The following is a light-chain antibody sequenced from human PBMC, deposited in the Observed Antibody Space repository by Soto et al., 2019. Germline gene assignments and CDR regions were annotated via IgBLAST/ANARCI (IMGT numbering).Light chain of an antibody. J-gene: IGKJ1*01. CDR1: QGIRND. CDR3: LQDYNYPRT. Sequence: AIPMTQSPSSLSASVGDRVTITCRASQGIRNDLGWYQQKPGKAPKLLIYAASSLQSGVPSRFSGSGSGTDFTLTISSLQSEDFATYYCLQDYNYPRTFGQGTKVEIK. CDR2: AAS. V-gene: IGKV1-6*01.